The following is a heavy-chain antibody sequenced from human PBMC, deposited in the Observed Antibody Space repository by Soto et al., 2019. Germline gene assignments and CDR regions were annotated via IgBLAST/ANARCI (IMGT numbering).Heavy chain of an antibody. Sequence: QVQLQESGPGLVKPSQTLPLTCSVSGGSISSGDYYWSWVRQHPGKGLEWIGYIFYSGSTYYNPSLKSRVTISVDTSKNQFSLKLSSVTAADTAVYYCARGGSGDIVVVAAIDYWGQGTLVTVSS. CDR3: ARGGSGDIVVVAAIDY. CDR1: GGSISSGDYY. D-gene: IGHD2-15*01. J-gene: IGHJ4*02. CDR2: IFYSGST. V-gene: IGHV4-31*03.